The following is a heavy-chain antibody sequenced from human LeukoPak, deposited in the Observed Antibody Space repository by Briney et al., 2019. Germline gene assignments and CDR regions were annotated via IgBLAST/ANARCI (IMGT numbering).Heavy chain of an antibody. Sequence: ASVKVSCKAAGYTFTGYYMHWVRQAPGQGLEWMGWINPNSGGTNYAQKFQGWVTMTRDTSISTAYMELSRLRSDDTAVYYCARAGHYYGSGSPLEDWFDPWGQGTLVTVSS. CDR2: INPNSGGT. CDR3: ARAGHYYGSGSPLEDWFDP. J-gene: IGHJ5*02. V-gene: IGHV1-2*04. D-gene: IGHD3-10*01. CDR1: GYTFTGYY.